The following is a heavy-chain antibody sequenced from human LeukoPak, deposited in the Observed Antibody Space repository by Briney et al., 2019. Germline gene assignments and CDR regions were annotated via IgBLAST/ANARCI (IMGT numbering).Heavy chain of an antibody. J-gene: IGHJ4*02. V-gene: IGHV3-33*01. Sequence: PGGSLRLSCTASGFTFSNYGIHWVRQAPGKGLEWVALIWYDGSNTNYADSVKGRFTISRDNSKNRVYLEMNSLRDEDTAVYYCARDIAGEYSDYWGQGTLVTVSS. CDR3: ARDIAGEYSDY. CDR1: GFTFSNYG. CDR2: IWYDGSNT. D-gene: IGHD3-10*01.